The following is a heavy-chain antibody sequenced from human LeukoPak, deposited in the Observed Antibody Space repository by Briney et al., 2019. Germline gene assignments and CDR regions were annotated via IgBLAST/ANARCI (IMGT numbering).Heavy chain of an antibody. Sequence: GESLRLSCAVSGFTFSDYDMYWVRQAPGKGLECVAFIRYDGRNKLYADSVKGRFTISRDNAKNSLYLQMNSLRAEDTATYFCARVGERRPGTSESFFPAHFDSWGQGTLVIVSS. CDR2: IRYDGRNK. CDR1: GFTFSDYD. D-gene: IGHD3-10*01. J-gene: IGHJ4*02. CDR3: ARVGERRPGTSESFFPAHFDS. V-gene: IGHV3-33*07.